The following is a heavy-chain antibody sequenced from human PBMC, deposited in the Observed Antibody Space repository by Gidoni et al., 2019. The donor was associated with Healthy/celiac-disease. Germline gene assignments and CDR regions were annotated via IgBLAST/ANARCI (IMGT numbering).Heavy chain of an antibody. CDR2: SYYSGST. J-gene: IGHJ4*02. D-gene: IGHD2-2*01. CDR3: ARHGTAYQLLSGYFDY. V-gene: IGHV4-39*01. Sequence: PGKGLEWIGSSYYSGSTYYNPSLKSRVTISVDTSKNQFSLKLSSVTAADTTVYYCARHGTAYQLLSGYFDYWGQGTLVTVSS.